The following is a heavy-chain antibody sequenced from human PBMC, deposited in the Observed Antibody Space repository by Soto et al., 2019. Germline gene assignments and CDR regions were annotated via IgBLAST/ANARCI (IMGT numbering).Heavy chain of an antibody. Sequence: QVQLVQSGAEVKKPGSSVKVSCKASGGTFSSYAISWVRQAPGQGLEWMGGIIPIFGTTKYAQKFEGKVTITADRSTSTGYMDLSSLRSDDTAVYYCVRDLYDDYSLWYKYYGMDVWGQGTTVTVSS. J-gene: IGHJ6*02. CDR2: IIPIFGTT. V-gene: IGHV1-69*06. D-gene: IGHD4-17*01. CDR3: VRDLYDDYSLWYKYYGMDV. CDR1: GGTFSSYA.